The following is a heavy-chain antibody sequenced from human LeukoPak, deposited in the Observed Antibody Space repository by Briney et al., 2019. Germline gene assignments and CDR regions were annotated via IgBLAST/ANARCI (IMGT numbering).Heavy chain of an antibody. J-gene: IGHJ4*02. D-gene: IGHD3-22*01. CDR3: ARDYYDSSNYYHEDY. CDR2: IRNDETEI. V-gene: IGHV3-30*02. CDR1: GFPFNAYN. Sequence: GGSLRLSCTAPGFPFNAYNIHWIRQSPGRGLEWVSFIRNDETEIHYADFAKGRFTISRDRSKNSVYLQMNSLRPDDTAVYYCARDYYDSSNYYHEDYWGQGTLVTVSS.